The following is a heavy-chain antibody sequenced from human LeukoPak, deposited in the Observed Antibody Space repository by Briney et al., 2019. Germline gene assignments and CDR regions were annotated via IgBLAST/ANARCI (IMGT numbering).Heavy chain of an antibody. Sequence: SETLSLTWTVSGVSLISDKYYWSWIRQRPGKGLEWIGHIYYSGSTSFNPSLKSRVSMSVDTSKSQFSLKLTSVTAADTAVYYCATPYCVTTSCLDVFDVWGQGTVVTVSS. J-gene: IGHJ3*01. CDR1: GVSLISDKYY. CDR3: ATPYCVTTSCLDVFDV. D-gene: IGHD2-2*01. CDR2: IYYSGST. V-gene: IGHV4-31*02.